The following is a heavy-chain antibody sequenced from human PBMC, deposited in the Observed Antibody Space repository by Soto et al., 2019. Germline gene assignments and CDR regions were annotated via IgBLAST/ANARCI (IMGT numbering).Heavy chain of an antibody. J-gene: IGHJ6*03. V-gene: IGHV6-1*01. CDR1: GDSVSSNSAG. CDR2: TYYKSKRFN. Sequence: QVQLQLSGPGLMEPSQTLSLTCAISGDSVSSNSAGWNWVGQTPSRGLEWLGRTYYKSKRFNNYAVSVKSRITINPDTSQNQFSLHLDSVTPEDTAVYFCARGSWDDVSGHYYMDVWGKGTTVTVSS. D-gene: IGHD5-12*01. CDR3: ARGSWDDVSGHYYMDV.